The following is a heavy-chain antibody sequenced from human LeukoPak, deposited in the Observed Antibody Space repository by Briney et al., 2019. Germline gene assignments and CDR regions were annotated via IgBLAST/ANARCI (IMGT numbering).Heavy chain of an antibody. CDR2: IIPIFGTA. CDR1: GGTFSSYA. CDR3: ARDDCSGGSGYSLYYYYMDV. V-gene: IGHV1-69*13. J-gene: IGHJ6*03. D-gene: IGHD2-15*01. Sequence: ASVKVSCKASGGTFSSYAISWVRQAPGQGLEWMGGIIPIFGTANYAQKFQGRVTITADESTSTAYMELSSLRSEDTAVYYCARDDCSGGSGYSLYYYYMDVWGKGTTVTVSS.